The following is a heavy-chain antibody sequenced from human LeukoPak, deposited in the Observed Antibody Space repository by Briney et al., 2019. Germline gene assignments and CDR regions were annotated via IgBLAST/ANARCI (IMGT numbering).Heavy chain of an antibody. J-gene: IGHJ4*02. CDR2: INHSGST. CDR3: ARQSSYYYGSGSYGGRSPFDY. CDR1: GGSFSGYY. V-gene: IGHV4-34*01. Sequence: SETLSLTCAVYGGSFSGYYWSWLRQPPGKGLEWIGEINHSGSTNYNPSLKSRVTISVDTSKNQFSLKLSSVTAADTAVYYCARQSSYYYGSGSYGGRSPFDYWGQGTLVTVSS. D-gene: IGHD3-10*01.